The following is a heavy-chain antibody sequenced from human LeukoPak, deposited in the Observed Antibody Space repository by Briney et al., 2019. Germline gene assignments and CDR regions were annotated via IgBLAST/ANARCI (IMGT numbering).Heavy chain of an antibody. V-gene: IGHV3-33*08. CDR1: GFTFSNYG. CDR2: VSYDGSNK. CDR3: ASSSRGYSYGYYFDY. Sequence: RSGGSLRLSCAASGFTFSNYGIHWVRQAPGKGLEWVAVVSYDGSNKYYADSVRGRFTISRDNAKNSLYLQMNSLRAEDTAVYYCASSSRGYSYGYYFDYWGQGTLVTVSS. D-gene: IGHD5-18*01. J-gene: IGHJ4*02.